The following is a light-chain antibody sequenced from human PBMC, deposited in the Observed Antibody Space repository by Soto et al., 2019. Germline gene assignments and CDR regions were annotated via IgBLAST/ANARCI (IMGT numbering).Light chain of an antibody. V-gene: IGKV1-39*01. Sequence: DIQMTQSPSSLSASVGDRVTITCRASQRIGTSLNWYQQKPGEAPKLLIYAASSLQSGVPSRFSGSGSGTDFTLTISSLQPEDFATYYCQQSDHSPIYTFGQGTDLEIK. J-gene: IGKJ2*01. CDR3: QQSDHSPIYT. CDR2: AAS. CDR1: QRIGTS.